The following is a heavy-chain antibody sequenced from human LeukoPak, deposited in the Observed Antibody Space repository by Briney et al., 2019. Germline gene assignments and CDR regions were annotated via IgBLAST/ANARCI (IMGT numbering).Heavy chain of an antibody. CDR1: GFTFNNYG. V-gene: IGHV3-30*03. D-gene: IGHD3/OR15-3a*01. J-gene: IGHJ4*02. CDR2: ISYDGSSK. CDR3: AREVDWGIDY. Sequence: GGSLRLSCAASGFTFNNYGIYWVRQALGKGLEWVAVISYDGSSKYYADSVKGRFTISRDNFRNTLYLQMNSLKVEDTAMYYCAREVDWGIDYWGQGTLVTVSS.